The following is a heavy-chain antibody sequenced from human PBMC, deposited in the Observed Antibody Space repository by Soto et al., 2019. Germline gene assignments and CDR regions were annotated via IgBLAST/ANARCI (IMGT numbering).Heavy chain of an antibody. V-gene: IGHV1-18*01. D-gene: IGHD3-10*01. CDR2: ISAYNGNT. CDR1: GYTFTSYG. Sequence: ASVKVSCKASGYTFTSYGISWVRQAPGQGLEWMGWISAYNGNTNYAQKLQGRVTMTTDTSTSTAYMELRSLRSDDTAVYYCARERLLWFGELRTPYYYGMDVWGQGTTVTVSS. J-gene: IGHJ6*02. CDR3: ARERLLWFGELRTPYYYGMDV.